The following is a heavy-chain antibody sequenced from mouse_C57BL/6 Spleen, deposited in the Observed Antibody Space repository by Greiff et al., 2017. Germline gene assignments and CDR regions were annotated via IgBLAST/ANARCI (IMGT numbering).Heavy chain of an antibody. CDR2: IYPGDGDT. J-gene: IGHJ2*01. V-gene: IGHV1-80*01. D-gene: IGHD1-1*01. CDR3: ARGDYGGSFDY. Sequence: VQLQQSGAELVKPGASVKISCKASGYAFSSYWMNWVKQRPGKGLEWIGQIYPGDGDTNYNGKFKGKATLTADKSSSTAYMQLSSLTSEDSAVYFCARGDYGGSFDYWGQGTTLTVSS. CDR1: GYAFSSYW.